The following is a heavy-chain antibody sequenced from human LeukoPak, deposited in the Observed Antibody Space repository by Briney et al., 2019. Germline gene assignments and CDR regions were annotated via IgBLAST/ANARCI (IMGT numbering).Heavy chain of an antibody. J-gene: IGHJ3*02. V-gene: IGHV3-23*01. CDR1: GFTFSSYA. D-gene: IGHD2-2*01. CDR3: ARGLDPYQLLFFEVLDAFDI. Sequence: GGSLRLSCAASGFTFSSYAMSWVRQAPGKGLEWVSAISGSGGSTYYADSVKGRFTISRDNSKNTLYLQMNGLRAEDTAVYYCARGLDPYQLLFFEVLDAFDIWGQGTMVTVSS. CDR2: ISGSGGST.